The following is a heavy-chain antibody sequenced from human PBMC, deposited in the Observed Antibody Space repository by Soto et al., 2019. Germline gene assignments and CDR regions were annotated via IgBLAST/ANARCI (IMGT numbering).Heavy chain of an antibody. Sequence: HPGGSLRLSCAASGFTFSSYAMSWVRQAPGKGLEWVSAISGSGGSTYYADSVKGRFTISRDNSKNTLYLQMNSLRAEDTAVYYCAKDDGPRAQLWLVYWGQGTLVTVSS. CDR2: ISGSGGST. V-gene: IGHV3-23*01. CDR3: AKDDGPRAQLWLVY. J-gene: IGHJ4*02. D-gene: IGHD5-18*01. CDR1: GFTFSSYA.